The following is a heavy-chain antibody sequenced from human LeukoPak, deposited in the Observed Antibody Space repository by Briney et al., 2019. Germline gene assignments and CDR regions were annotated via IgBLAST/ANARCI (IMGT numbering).Heavy chain of an antibody. CDR2: IYYSGST. V-gene: IGHV4-31*11. CDR3: ARGSHSSSSY. J-gene: IGHJ4*02. D-gene: IGHD6-6*01. Sequence: PSETLSLTCAVSGGSISSGGYYWSWIRQHPGKGLEWIGYIYYSGSTYYNPSLKSRVTISVDTSKNQFSLKLSSVTAADTAVYYCARGSHSSSSYWGQGTLVTVSS. CDR1: GGSISSGGYY.